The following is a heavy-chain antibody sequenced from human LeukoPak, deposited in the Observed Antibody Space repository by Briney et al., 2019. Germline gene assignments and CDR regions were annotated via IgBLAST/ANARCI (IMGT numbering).Heavy chain of an antibody. J-gene: IGHJ4*01. Sequence: GSLRLSCAASGFTFSSYGMHWVRQPPGKGLEWIGEIYHSGSTNYNPSLKSRVTISVDKSKNQFSLKLSSVTAADTAVYYCARVSKWGGSLYYFD. V-gene: IGHV4-4*02. D-gene: IGHD1-26*01. CDR3: ARVSKWGGSLYYFD. CDR2: IYHSGST. CDR1: GFTFSSYG.